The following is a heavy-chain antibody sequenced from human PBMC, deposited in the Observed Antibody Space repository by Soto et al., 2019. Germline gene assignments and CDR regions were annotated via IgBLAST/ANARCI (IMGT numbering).Heavy chain of an antibody. V-gene: IGHV1-2*02. J-gene: IGHJ6*02. D-gene: IGHD3-10*01. Sequence: VQLVESGAEVKKPGASVKVSCKASGYTFTGYYMHWVRQAPGQGLEWMGWINPNSGGTNYAQKFQGRVTMTRDTSISTAYMELSRLRSDDTAVYYCAREAPNPLWFGEPIEYGMDVWGQGTTVTVSS. CDR2: INPNSGGT. CDR3: AREAPNPLWFGEPIEYGMDV. CDR1: GYTFTGYY.